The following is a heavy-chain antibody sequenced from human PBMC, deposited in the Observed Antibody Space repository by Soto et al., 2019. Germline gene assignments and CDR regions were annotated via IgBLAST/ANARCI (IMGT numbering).Heavy chain of an antibody. J-gene: IGHJ4*02. Sequence: ASVKVSCKASGYTFPSYGISWLRQAPGQGLEWMGWISAYNGNTNYAQKLQGRVTMTTDTSTSTAYMELRSLRSDDTAVYYCAREQQLAQYYFDYWGQGTLVPVSS. CDR2: ISAYNGNT. D-gene: IGHD6-13*01. V-gene: IGHV1-18*01. CDR1: GYTFPSYG. CDR3: AREQQLAQYYFDY.